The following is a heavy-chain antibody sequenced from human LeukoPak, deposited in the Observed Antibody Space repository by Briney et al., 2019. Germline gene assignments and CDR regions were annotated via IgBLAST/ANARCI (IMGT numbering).Heavy chain of an antibody. Sequence: PGGCLKLSCVASGFTFSDSTMHWVRQASGKGLEWVGHIRSKASNYATTYAASVKGRFTISRDDSKNTAYLQINSLKTEDTAIYYCTRHERDCSGGRCSDYWGQGTSVTVSS. V-gene: IGHV3-73*01. D-gene: IGHD2-15*01. J-gene: IGHJ4*02. CDR2: IRSKASNYAT. CDR3: TRHERDCSGGRCSDY. CDR1: GFTFSDST.